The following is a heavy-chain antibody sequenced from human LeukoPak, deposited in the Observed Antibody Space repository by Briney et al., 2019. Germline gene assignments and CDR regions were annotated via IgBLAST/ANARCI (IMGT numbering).Heavy chain of an antibody. CDR2: IKQDGSEK. V-gene: IGHV3-7*01. CDR1: GFTFSSHW. Sequence: GGSLRLSCAAFGFTFSSHWMNWVRQAPGKGLEWVANIKQDGSEKYYVDSGKGRFTNSRDNAKNSLYLQMNSLRVDDTAVYYCARDRGYSTFDYWGQGTLVTVSS. CDR3: ARDRGYSTFDY. D-gene: IGHD4-23*01. J-gene: IGHJ4*02.